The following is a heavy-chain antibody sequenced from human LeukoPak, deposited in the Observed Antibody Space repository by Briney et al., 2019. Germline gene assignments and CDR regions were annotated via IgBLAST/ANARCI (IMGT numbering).Heavy chain of an antibody. D-gene: IGHD5/OR15-5a*01. J-gene: IGHJ6*03. CDR3: ARGGSTEEYYYYYYYMDV. Sequence: PSETLSLTCAVSGGSISSGGYSWSWIRQPPGKGLEWIGYIYYSGSTYYNPSLKSRVTISVDTSKNQFSLKLSSVTAADAAVYYCARGGSTEEYYYYYYYMDVWGKGTTVTISS. V-gene: IGHV4-30-4*07. CDR2: IYYSGST. CDR1: GGSISSGGYS.